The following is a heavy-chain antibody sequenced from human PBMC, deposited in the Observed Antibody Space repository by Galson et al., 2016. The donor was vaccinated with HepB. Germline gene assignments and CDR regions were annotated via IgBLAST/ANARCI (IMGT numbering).Heavy chain of an antibody. CDR1: GYTFTSYG. Sequence: SVKVSCKASGYTFTSYGISWVRQAPGQGLEWMGVINPSGGSTSYAQKFKGRVTMTRDASTSTVYMDLSNLRSGDTAVYYCSRGTTVGYYEVGIEYWGQGTLVTVSS. V-gene: IGHV1-46*03. CDR3: SRGTTVGYYEVGIEY. CDR2: INPSGGST. D-gene: IGHD4-17*01. J-gene: IGHJ4*02.